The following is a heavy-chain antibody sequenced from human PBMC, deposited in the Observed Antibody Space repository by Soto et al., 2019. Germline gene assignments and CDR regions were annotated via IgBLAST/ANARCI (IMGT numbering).Heavy chain of an antibody. Sequence: QLQLQESGPGLVKPSETLSLTCTVSGGSISSSSYYWGWIRQPPGKGLEWIGSIYYSGSTYYNPSLKSRVTISVDTSKNQFSLKLSSVTAADTAVYYCASPYSYGPGIAFDIWGQGTMVTVSS. CDR3: ASPYSYGPGIAFDI. D-gene: IGHD5-18*01. J-gene: IGHJ3*02. V-gene: IGHV4-39*01. CDR2: IYYSGST. CDR1: GGSISSSSYY.